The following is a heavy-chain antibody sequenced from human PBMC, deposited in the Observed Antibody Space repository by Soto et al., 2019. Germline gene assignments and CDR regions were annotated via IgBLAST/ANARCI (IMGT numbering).Heavy chain of an antibody. CDR2: IYHSGST. Sequence: PSETLSLTCAVASGSISSSNWWSWVRQPPGKGLEWIGEIYHSGSTNYNPSLKSRVTISVDKSKNQFSLKLSSVTAADTAAYYCARDTYYYGSGMATYYYMDVWGKGTTVTVSS. CDR1: SGSISSSNW. J-gene: IGHJ6*03. V-gene: IGHV4-4*02. CDR3: ARDTYYYGSGMATYYYMDV. D-gene: IGHD3-10*01.